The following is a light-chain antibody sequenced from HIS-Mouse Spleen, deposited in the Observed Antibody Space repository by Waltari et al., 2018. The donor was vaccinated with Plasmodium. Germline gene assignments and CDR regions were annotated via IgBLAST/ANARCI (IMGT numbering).Light chain of an antibody. CDR2: EGS. CDR3: CSYAGSSTFVV. Sequence: QSALTQPASVSGSPGQSITISCTGTSSDVGSYNIVSWSQQHPAKAPNIRIDEGSMRRSGVANRCSGSKAGNTASLTISGLQAEDEADYYCCSYAGSSTFVVFGGGTKLTVL. J-gene: IGLJ2*01. CDR1: SSDVGSYNI. V-gene: IGLV2-23*03.